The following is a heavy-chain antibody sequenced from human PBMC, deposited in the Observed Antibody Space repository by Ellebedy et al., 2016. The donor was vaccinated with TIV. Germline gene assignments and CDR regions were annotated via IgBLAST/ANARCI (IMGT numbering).Heavy chain of an antibody. V-gene: IGHV3-33*01. CDR2: IWYDGSKE. CDR3: ARRGRGTVGFDN. J-gene: IGHJ4*02. CDR1: GFSFSRYG. Sequence: GESLKISXVASGFSFSRYGMHWVRQAPGKGLEWVTLIWYDGSKEYYADSVKGRFTISRDNSKNTMYLQMNSLRAEDTAVYYCARRGRGTVGFDNWGQGTLVTVSS. D-gene: IGHD1-7*01.